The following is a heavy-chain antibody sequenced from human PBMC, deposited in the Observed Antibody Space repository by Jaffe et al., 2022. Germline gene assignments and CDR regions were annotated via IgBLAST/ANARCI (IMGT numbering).Heavy chain of an antibody. Sequence: EVQLVESGGGLVQPGRSLRLSCAASGFTFDDYAMHWVRQAPGKGLEWVSGISWNSGSIGYADSVKGRFTISRDNAKNSLYLQMNSLRAEDTALYYCAKAGLRWQDYYYYYYMDVWGKGTTVTVSS. D-gene: IGHD4-17*01. J-gene: IGHJ6*03. CDR1: GFTFDDYA. CDR3: AKAGLRWQDYYYYYYMDV. V-gene: IGHV3-9*01. CDR2: ISWNSGSI.